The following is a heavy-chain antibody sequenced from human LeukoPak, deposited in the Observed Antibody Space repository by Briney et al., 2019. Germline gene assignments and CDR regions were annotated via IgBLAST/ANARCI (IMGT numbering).Heavy chain of an antibody. V-gene: IGHV3-21*01. Sequence: PGRSLRLSCAASGFNFNDFAMNWVRQAPGKGLEWVSSISSSSSYIYYADSVKGRFTISRDNAKNSLYLQMNSLRAEDTAVYYCASVPPSIAVAGTDDYWGQGTLVTVSS. CDR2: ISSSSSYI. J-gene: IGHJ4*02. CDR1: GFNFNDFA. CDR3: ASVPPSIAVAGTDDY. D-gene: IGHD6-19*01.